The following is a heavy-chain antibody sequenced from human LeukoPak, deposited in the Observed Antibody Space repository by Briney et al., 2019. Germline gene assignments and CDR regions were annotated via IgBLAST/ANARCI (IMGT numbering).Heavy chain of an antibody. J-gene: IGHJ4*02. Sequence: PGRSLRLSCAASGFTFSSYWMHWVRQAPGKGLAWVSRINSDGSSTSYADSVKGRFTISRDNAKNTLYLQMNSLRAEDTAVYYCAKTYYYDSSGYPLDYWGQGTLVTVSS. CDR2: INSDGSST. D-gene: IGHD3-22*01. CDR3: AKTYYYDSSGYPLDY. CDR1: GFTFSSYW. V-gene: IGHV3-74*01.